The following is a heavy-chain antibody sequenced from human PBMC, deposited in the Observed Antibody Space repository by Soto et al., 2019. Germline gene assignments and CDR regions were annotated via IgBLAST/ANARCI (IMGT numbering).Heavy chain of an antibody. D-gene: IGHD2-8*01. CDR1: GGSISTRDSISTRSFY. J-gene: IGHJ4*02. Sequence: QLQLQESGPGLVKASETLSLTCTVSGGSISTRDSISTRSFYWGWMRQPPGKGLQWIASISYSDGGFYNSSLKSRLTISVDTSRNQFALSLRSVTAADTAVYYCASHRTFWPFDSWGQGTVVTVSS. CDR3: ASHRTFWPFDS. V-gene: IGHV4-39*01. CDR2: ISYSDGG.